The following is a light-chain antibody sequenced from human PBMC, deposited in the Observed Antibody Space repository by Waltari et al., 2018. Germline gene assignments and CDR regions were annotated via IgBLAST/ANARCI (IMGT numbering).Light chain of an antibody. J-gene: IGLJ3*02. CDR2: DVS. CDR1: SSDVGTYNS. Sequence: QSALTQPASVSGFPGQSITISCTGTSSDVGTYNSVSWYQDHPGQGPKVIIYDVSDRPSGVSARFSGSKSGNTASLTISGLQAEDEADYYCSSQSSDDVVLFGGGTKVTVL. V-gene: IGLV2-14*03. CDR3: SSQSSDDVVL.